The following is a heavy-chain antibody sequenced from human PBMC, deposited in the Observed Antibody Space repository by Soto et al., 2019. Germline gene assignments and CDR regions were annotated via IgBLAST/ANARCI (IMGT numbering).Heavy chain of an antibody. J-gene: IGHJ6*03. CDR3: ARILAAAPYYYYYMDV. CDR2: IYYSGST. D-gene: IGHD6-25*01. CDR1: GGSISSGGYY. V-gene: IGHV4-31*03. Sequence: SETLSLTCTVSGGSISSGGYYWSWIRQHPGKGLEWIGYIYYSGSTYYNPSLKSRVTISVDTSKNQFSLKLSSVTAADTAVYYCARILAAAPYYYYYMDVWGKGTTVTVSS.